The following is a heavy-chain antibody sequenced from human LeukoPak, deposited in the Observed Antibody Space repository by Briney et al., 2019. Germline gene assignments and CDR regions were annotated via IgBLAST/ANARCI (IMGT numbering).Heavy chain of an antibody. CDR3: AKGPLIEVAGTTWDY. CDR2: ISGSGGST. Sequence: PGGSLSLSCAAPGFPFSSNAMSWLRQAPGKGLEWVSVISGSGGSTYYADSVRGRFTISRDNSKNTLYLQMNSLRAEDTAVYYCAKGPLIEVAGTTWDYWGQGTLVTVSS. J-gene: IGHJ4*02. V-gene: IGHV3-23*01. D-gene: IGHD6-19*01. CDR1: GFPFSSNA.